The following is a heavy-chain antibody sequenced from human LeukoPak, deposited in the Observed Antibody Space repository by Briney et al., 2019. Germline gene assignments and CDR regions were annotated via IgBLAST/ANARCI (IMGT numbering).Heavy chain of an antibody. CDR1: GYTFTGYY. CDR3: ARLKGDVWFGESSTLSAFDI. CDR2: INPSGGST. Sequence: GASVTVSCKASGYTFTGYYMHWVRQAPGQGLEWMGIINPSGGSTSYAQKLQGRVTMTTDTSTSTAYMELRSLRSDDTAVYYCARLKGDVWFGESSTLSAFDIWGQGTMVTVSS. V-gene: IGHV1-46*01. J-gene: IGHJ3*02. D-gene: IGHD3-10*01.